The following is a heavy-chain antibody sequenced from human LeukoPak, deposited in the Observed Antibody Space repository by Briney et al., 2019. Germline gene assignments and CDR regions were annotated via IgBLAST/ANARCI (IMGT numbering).Heavy chain of an antibody. V-gene: IGHV3-53*01. Sequence: AGGSLRLSCAASGFTVSSNYMSWVRQAPGKGLEWVSFIYSGGSTYYADSVKGRFTISRDNSKNTLYLQMNSLRAEDTAVYYCARGLTTYYDILTGYAFNYWGQGTLVTVSS. CDR1: GFTVSSNY. CDR3: ARGLTTYYDILTGYAFNY. J-gene: IGHJ4*02. CDR2: IYSGGST. D-gene: IGHD3-9*01.